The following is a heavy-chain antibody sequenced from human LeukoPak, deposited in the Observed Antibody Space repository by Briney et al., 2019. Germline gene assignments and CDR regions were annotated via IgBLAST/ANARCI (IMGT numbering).Heavy chain of an antibody. CDR3: ARGVDYYGV. D-gene: IGHD3-10*01. Sequence: PSETLSLTCAVYGGSFSGYSWNWIRQPPVKGLEWIGEINHSGGTNYNPPLKSRVTISVDTSKKQFSLKLSSVTAADTALYYCARGVDYYGVWGQGTLVAVSS. CDR2: INHSGGT. V-gene: IGHV4-34*01. CDR1: GGSFSGYS. J-gene: IGHJ4*02.